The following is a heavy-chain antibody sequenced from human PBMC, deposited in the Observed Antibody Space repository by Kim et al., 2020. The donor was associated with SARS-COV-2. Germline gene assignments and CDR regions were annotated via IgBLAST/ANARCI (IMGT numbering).Heavy chain of an antibody. Sequence: KGRFTISGDNAKNSLYLQMNSRRAEDTAVYYCARDPSVVVVPAAMVWFDPWGQGTLVTVSS. CDR3: ARDPSVVVVPAAMVWFDP. D-gene: IGHD2-2*01. V-gene: IGHV3-11*06. J-gene: IGHJ5*02.